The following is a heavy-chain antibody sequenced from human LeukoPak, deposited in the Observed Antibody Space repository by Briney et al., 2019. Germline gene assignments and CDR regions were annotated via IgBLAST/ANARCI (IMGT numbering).Heavy chain of an antibody. CDR2: ITSSGAAT. J-gene: IGHJ4*02. V-gene: IGHV3-23*01. D-gene: IGHD3-22*01. CDR3: AKDRPNYYGSNGHYYKLNGDC. Sequence: PGGSLRLSCAASGFTFSSYAMSWVRQAPGKGLEWVSSITSSGAATYYADSVKGRFTISRDNSDNTLYLQMNSLRAEDTAVYCCAKDRPNYYGSNGHYYKLNGDCWGQGTPVTVSS. CDR1: GFTFSSYA.